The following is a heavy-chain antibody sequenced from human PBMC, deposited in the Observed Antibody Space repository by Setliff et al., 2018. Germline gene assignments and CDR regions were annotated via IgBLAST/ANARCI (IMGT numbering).Heavy chain of an antibody. V-gene: IGHV4-34*12. CDR2: IIHSGST. CDR1: GFTLSSYW. Sequence: GSLRLSCAASGFTLSSYWMSWIRQPPGKRLEWIGEIIHSGSTNYNPSLKSRVTISMDTSKNQFSLKVSSVTAADTAVYYCARSFSRREKFLLDYWGQGALVTVSS. CDR3: ARSFSRREKFLLDY. J-gene: IGHJ4*02.